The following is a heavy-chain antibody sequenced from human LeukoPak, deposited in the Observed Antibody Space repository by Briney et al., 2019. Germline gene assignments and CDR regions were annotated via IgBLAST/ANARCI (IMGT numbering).Heavy chain of an antibody. J-gene: IGHJ4*02. D-gene: IGHD3-10*01. CDR3: ARDRDYYNYLEY. CDR2: IKHDGSEK. Sequence: PGGSLRLSCAASGSTLSRYWMSWVRQAPGKGLEWVANIKHDGSEKYYVDSVKGRFTISRDNAKNSLYLQMNSLRGEDTAVYYCARDRDYYNYLEYWGQGTLVTVSS. V-gene: IGHV3-7*04. CDR1: GSTLSRYW.